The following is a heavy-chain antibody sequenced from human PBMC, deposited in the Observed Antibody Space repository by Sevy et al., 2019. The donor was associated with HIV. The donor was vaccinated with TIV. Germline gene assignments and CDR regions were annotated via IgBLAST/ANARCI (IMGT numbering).Heavy chain of an antibody. Sequence: GGSLRLSCAASGFTFSSYSMNWVRQAPGKGLEWVSSISSSSRYIYYGDSVKGRFTISRDNAKNSLYLQMNSLRAEDTAVYYCARAGAAADSYYFDYRGQGTLVTVSS. CDR1: GFTFSSYS. J-gene: IGHJ4*02. D-gene: IGHD6-13*01. CDR2: ISSSSRYI. CDR3: ARAGAAADSYYFDY. V-gene: IGHV3-21*01.